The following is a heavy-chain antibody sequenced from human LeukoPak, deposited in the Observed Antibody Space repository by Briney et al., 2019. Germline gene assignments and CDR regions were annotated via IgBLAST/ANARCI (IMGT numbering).Heavy chain of an antibody. CDR2: INHSGST. V-gene: IGHV4-34*01. J-gene: IGHJ4*02. D-gene: IGHD3-10*01. Sequence: SETLSLTCAVYGGSFSGYYWSWIRQPPGKGLEWIGEINHSGSTNYNPSLKGRVTISVDTSKNHFSLKLSSVTAADTAVYYCARGRGVRGGNFDYWGQGTLVTVSS. CDR3: ARGRGVRGGNFDY. CDR1: GGSFSGYY.